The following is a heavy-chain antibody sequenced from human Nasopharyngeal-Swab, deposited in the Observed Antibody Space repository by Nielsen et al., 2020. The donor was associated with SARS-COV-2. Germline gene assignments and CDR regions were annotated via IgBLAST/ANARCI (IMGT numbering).Heavy chain of an antibody. Sequence: WIRQPPGKGLEWIGYIYYSGSTNYNPSLKSRGTISVDTSKNQFSLKLSSVTAADTAVYYCARGPDRNYDFWSGYYTPSSYYYYYMDVWGKGTTVTVSS. CDR2: IYYSGST. V-gene: IGHV4-59*01. D-gene: IGHD3-3*01. J-gene: IGHJ6*03. CDR3: ARGPDRNYDFWSGYYTPSSYYYYYMDV.